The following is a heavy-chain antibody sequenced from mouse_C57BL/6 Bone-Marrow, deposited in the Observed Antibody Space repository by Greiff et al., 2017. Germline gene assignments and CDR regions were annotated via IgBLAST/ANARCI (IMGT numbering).Heavy chain of an antibody. D-gene: IGHD4-1*02. CDR2: IYPGSGNT. J-gene: IGHJ2*01. V-gene: IGHV1-66*01. CDR3: APQLGWYFDY. CDR1: GYSFTSYY. Sequence: QVRLKQSGPELVKPGASVKISCKASGYSFTSYYIHWVKQRPGQGLKWIGWIYPGSGNTKYNEKFKGKATLTADTSSSTAYMQLSSLTSEDSAVYYCAPQLGWYFDYWGQGTTLTVSS.